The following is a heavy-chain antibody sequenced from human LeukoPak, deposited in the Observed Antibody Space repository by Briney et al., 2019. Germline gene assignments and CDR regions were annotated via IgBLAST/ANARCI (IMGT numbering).Heavy chain of an antibody. V-gene: IGHV1-18*04. Sequence: ASVKGSCKASGYTFTSYGIYWVRQAGGLGGEWMGRLHAYNGNTNYAQKLQGRVTMTTDTSTSTAYMELRSLRSDDTAVYYCARGLRPYYYDSSGYYPYWGQGTLVTVSS. CDR1: GYTFTSYG. CDR3: ARGLRPYYYDSSGYYPY. CDR2: LHAYNGNT. D-gene: IGHD3-22*01. J-gene: IGHJ4*02.